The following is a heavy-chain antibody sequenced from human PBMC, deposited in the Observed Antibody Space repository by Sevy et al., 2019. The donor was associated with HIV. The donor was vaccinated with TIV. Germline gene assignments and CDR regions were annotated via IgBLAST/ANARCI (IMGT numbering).Heavy chain of an antibody. J-gene: IGHJ3*02. V-gene: IGHV3-7*03. CDR2: ITEDGSEK. Sequence: GGSLRLSCAASGFTLSSFWMTWVRQAPGKGLEWVANITEDGSEKNYLDSVKGRFNMSRDNAKNALYLQMNSLRAEDTAVYYCARDKNHYDRSVYYDAFDIWGQGTMVTVSS. CDR3: ARDKNHYDRSVYYDAFDI. D-gene: IGHD3-22*01. CDR1: GFTLSSFW.